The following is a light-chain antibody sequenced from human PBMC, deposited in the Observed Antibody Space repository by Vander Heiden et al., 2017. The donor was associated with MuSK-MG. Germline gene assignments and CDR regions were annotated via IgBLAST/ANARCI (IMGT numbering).Light chain of an antibody. J-gene: IGLJ2*01. CDR2: DVR. V-gene: IGLV2-14*03. CDR1: SSDIGGYNY. Sequence: SALTQPASVSGSPGHSIPISCTGTSSDIGGYNYVSWYQQNPGKAPKLMNYDVRNRPSGVSNRFSGSKSGNTASLTISGLQPEDEAYYYCSAYTSSNTLVFGGGTKLTVL. CDR3: SAYTSSNTLV.